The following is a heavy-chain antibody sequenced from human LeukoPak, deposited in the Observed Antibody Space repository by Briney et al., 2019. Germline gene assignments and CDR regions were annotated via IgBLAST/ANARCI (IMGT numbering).Heavy chain of an antibody. CDR3: AREGAYCGGDCYLDY. V-gene: IGHV3-21*01. CDR1: GFTFSSYS. CDR2: ISSSSSYI. D-gene: IGHD2-21*01. J-gene: IGHJ4*02. Sequence: GGSLRLSCAASGFTFSSYSMNWVRQAPGKGLECVSSISSSSSYIYYADSVKGRFTISRDNAKNSLYLQMNSLRAEDTAVYYCAREGAYCGGDCYLDYWGQGTLVTVSS.